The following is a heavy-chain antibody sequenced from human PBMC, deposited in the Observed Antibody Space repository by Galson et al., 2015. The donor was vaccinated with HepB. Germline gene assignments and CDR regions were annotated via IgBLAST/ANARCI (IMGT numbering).Heavy chain of an antibody. V-gene: IGHV1-69*13. CDR3: ARTAYSTGREYYCDY. CDR1: GDTFIRYA. CDR2: IIPIFGTT. Sequence: SVKVSCKASGDTFIRYAFSWVRQAPGQGLEWMGGIIPIFGTTNYAQAFQGRVTITAYESTSTAYMELTSLRSEDTAMYYCARTAYSTGREYYCDYWGQGTLVTVSS. D-gene: IGHD2-8*02. J-gene: IGHJ4*02.